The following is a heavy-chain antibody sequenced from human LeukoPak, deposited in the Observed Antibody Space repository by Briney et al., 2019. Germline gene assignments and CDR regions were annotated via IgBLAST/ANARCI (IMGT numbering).Heavy chain of an antibody. J-gene: IGHJ3*02. CDR1: GFSFSTYP. CDR3: ARGQNYYGSGSQTFDI. D-gene: IGHD3-10*01. Sequence: PGGSLRLSCAASGFSFSTYPITWVRQAPGKGLEWVSAISGGGDSTYYADSVKGRFTISRDNAKNSLYLQVSSLRAEDTAWYYCARGQNYYGSGSQTFDIWGQGTMVTVSS. CDR2: ISGGGDST. V-gene: IGHV3-23*01.